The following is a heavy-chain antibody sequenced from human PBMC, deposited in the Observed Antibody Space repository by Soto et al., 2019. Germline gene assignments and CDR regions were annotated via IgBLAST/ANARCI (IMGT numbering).Heavy chain of an antibody. V-gene: IGHV3-15*07. D-gene: IGHD3-3*01. CDR3: TTDLGPVLRFLEWLSHPMVPFDY. CDR2: IKSKTDGGTT. Sequence: PGGSLRLSCAASGFTFSNAWMNWVRQAPGKGLEWVGRIKSKTDGGTTDYAAPVKGRFTISRDDSKNTLYLQMNSLKTEDTAVYYCTTDLGPVLRFLEWLSHPMVPFDYWGQGTLVTVSS. CDR1: GFTFSNAW. J-gene: IGHJ4*02.